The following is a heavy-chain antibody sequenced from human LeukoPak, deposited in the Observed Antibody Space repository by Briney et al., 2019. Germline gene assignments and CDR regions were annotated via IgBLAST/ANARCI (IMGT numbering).Heavy chain of an antibody. V-gene: IGHV1-18*04. CDR2: ISAYNGNT. CDR1: GYTFTGYY. D-gene: IGHD5-24*01. CDR3: ARDGTGDGYNFYY. Sequence: ASVKVSCKASGYTFTGYYMHWVRQAPGQGLEWMGWISAYNGNTNYAQKLQGRVTMTTDTSTSTAYMELRSLRSDDTAVYYCARDGTGDGYNFYYWGQGTLVTVSP. J-gene: IGHJ4*02.